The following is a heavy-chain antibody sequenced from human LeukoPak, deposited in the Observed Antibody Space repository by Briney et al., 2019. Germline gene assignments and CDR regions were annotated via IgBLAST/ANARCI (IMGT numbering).Heavy chain of an antibody. CDR1: GGSFSGYY. V-gene: IGHV4-34*01. D-gene: IGHD6-13*01. J-gene: IGHJ3*02. Sequence: SETLSLTCTVYGGSFSGYYWSWIRQPPGKGLEWIGEINHSGSTNYNPSLKSRVTISVDTSKNQLSLKLSSVTAADTAVYYCAKVSSSWIDAFDIWGQGTMVIVSS. CDR3: AKVSSSWIDAFDI. CDR2: INHSGST.